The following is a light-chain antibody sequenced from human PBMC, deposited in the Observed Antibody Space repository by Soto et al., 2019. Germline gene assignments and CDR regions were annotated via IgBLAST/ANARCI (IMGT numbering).Light chain of an antibody. CDR3: QQYNNWPWT. CDR1: QSVTSN. Sequence: ETVMTQSLVTLSVSPGERATLSCRASQSVTSNLAWYQQQPGQAPRLLIYDASTRATGVPARFSGSGSGTEFTLSISRLQSEDSAVYYCQQYNNWPWTFGPGTKVEIK. J-gene: IGKJ1*01. CDR2: DAS. V-gene: IGKV3-15*01.